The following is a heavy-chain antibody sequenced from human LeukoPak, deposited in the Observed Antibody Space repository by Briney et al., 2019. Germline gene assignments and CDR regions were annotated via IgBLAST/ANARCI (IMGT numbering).Heavy chain of an antibody. Sequence: PSETLSLPCTVSDDSITIYYWSWIRQPPGKGLEWIGYIDHTGITNYNPSLNSRVTISRDTSKNHSSLELSSVTAADTAVYYCARYYGPVAYFDLWGSGNLVTVSS. J-gene: IGHJ2*01. D-gene: IGHD4-17*01. CDR1: DDSITIYY. CDR3: ARYYGPVAYFDL. V-gene: IGHV4-59*12. CDR2: IDHTGIT.